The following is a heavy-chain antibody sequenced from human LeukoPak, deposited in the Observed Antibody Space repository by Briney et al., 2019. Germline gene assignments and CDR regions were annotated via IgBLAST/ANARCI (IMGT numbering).Heavy chain of an antibody. D-gene: IGHD5-12*01. CDR2: INHSGST. J-gene: IGHJ4*02. V-gene: IGHV4-34*01. CDR3: ARGPQWLRFSCGFDY. Sequence: SETLSLTCAVYGGSFSGYYWSWIRQPPGKGREWMGEINHSGSTNYNPSLKSRVTISVDTSKNQFSLKLSSVTAADTAVYYCARGPQWLRFSCGFDYWGQGTLVTVSS. CDR1: GGSFSGYY.